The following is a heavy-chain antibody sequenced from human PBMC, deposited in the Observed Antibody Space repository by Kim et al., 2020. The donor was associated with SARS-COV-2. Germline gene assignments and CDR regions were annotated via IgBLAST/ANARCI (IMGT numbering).Heavy chain of an antibody. CDR2: FYNSGTT. Sequence: SETLSLTCSVSGDSISIYYWSWIRQSPGKGLEWVGYFYNSGTTNSKPSLTLRVSISVDTPKNQLSLKLGAVTDADTAVYYWATNTVAVREAYYSFYMDVCGKGTTVIVS. D-gene: IGHD1-26*01. J-gene: IGHJ6*03. CDR3: ATNTVAVREAYYSFYMDV. CDR1: GDSISIYY. V-gene: IGHV4-59*01.